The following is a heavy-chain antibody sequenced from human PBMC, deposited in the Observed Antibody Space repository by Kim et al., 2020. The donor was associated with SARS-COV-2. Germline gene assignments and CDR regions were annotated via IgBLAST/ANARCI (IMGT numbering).Heavy chain of an antibody. CDR3: AKDWAWYVGPGYFDY. CDR2: IRWASGSK. CDR1: GFTFDGYA. J-gene: IGHJ4*01. Sequence: GGSLRLSCAASGFTFDGYAMHWVRQAPGKGLEWVAGIRWASGSKGYVDSVKGRFTISRDNAENSLYLQMNSLRAEDTAVYYCAKDWAWYVGPGYFDYLG. V-gene: IGHV3-9*01. D-gene: IGHD2-15*01.